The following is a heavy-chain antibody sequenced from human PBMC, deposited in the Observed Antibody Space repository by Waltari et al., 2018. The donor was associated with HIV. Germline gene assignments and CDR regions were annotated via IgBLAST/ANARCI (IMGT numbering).Heavy chain of an antibody. Sequence: QVQLQESGPGLVKSSETLSLICTVSGDSIRSYYWSWIRQPPGKGLEWIGYIYYSGSTNYNPSLKSRVTVSIDTSKNQFSLKVSSVTAADTAVYYCARGIAAAGTSWFDPWGQGTLVTVSS. D-gene: IGHD6-13*01. CDR3: ARGIAAAGTSWFDP. V-gene: IGHV4-59*01. CDR2: IYYSGST. J-gene: IGHJ5*02. CDR1: GDSIRSYY.